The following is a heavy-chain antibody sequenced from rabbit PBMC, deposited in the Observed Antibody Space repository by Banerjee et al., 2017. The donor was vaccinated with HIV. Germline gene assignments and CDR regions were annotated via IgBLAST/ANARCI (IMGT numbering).Heavy chain of an antibody. CDR2: IYTSDGST. J-gene: IGHJ3*01. CDR1: GFDFSSNA. CDR3: ARGGSDYYLTHFYL. D-gene: IGHD1-1*01. V-gene: IGHV1S47*01. Sequence: QEQLVESGGGLVQPEGSLTLTCKASGFDFSSNAMCWVRQAPGKGLEWIACIYTSDGSTYYATWAKGRFTISKTSSTTVTLQMTSLTAADTATYFCARGGSDYYLTHFYLWGQGTLVTVS.